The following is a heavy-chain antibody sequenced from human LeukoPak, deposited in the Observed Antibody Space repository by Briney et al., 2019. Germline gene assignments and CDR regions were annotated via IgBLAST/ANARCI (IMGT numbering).Heavy chain of an antibody. CDR2: IKQDGSEK. CDR1: GFTSSSYW. V-gene: IGHV3-7*04. Sequence: PGGSLRLSCAASGFTSSSYWMSWVRQAPGKGLEWVANIKQDGSEKYYVDSVKGRFTISRDNAKNSLYLQMNSLRAEDTAVYYCARDSTVTKYWGQGTLVTVSS. CDR3: ARDSTVTKY. J-gene: IGHJ4*02. D-gene: IGHD4-17*01.